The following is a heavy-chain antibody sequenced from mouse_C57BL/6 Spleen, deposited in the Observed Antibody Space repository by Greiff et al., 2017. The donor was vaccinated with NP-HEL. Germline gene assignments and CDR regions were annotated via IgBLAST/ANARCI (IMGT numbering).Heavy chain of an antibody. CDR3: ARDFGNSWFAY. V-gene: IGHV5-4*01. Sequence: EVKLMESGGGLVKPGGSLKLSCAASGFTFSSYAMSWVRQTPEKRLEWVATISDGGSYTYYPDNVKGRFTISRDNAKNNLYLQMSHLKSEDTAMYYCARDFGNSWFAYWGQGTLVTVSA. CDR1: GFTFSSYA. D-gene: IGHD2-1*01. J-gene: IGHJ3*01. CDR2: ISDGGSYT.